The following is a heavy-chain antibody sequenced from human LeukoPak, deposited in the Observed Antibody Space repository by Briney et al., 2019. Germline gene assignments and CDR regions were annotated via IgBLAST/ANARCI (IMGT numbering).Heavy chain of an antibody. CDR2: ISSSSSYI. J-gene: IGHJ4*02. V-gene: IGHV3-21*01. Sequence: GGSLRLSCAASGFTFSSYSMNWVRQAPGKGLEWVSSISSSSSYIYYADSVKGRFTISRDNAKNSLYLQMNSLRAEDTAVYYCARGRDRRIDYFDYWGQGTLVTVSS. CDR3: ARGRDRRIDYFDY. CDR1: GFTFSSYS. D-gene: IGHD2/OR15-2a*01.